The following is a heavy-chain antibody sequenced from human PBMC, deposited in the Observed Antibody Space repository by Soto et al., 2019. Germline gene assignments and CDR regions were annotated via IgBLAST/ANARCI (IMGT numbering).Heavy chain of an antibody. Sequence: SVKVSCKASGGTFSSYAISWVRQAPGQGLEWMGGIIPIFGTANYAQKFQGRVTITADESTSTAYMELSSLRSEDTAVYYCARDGGGDIVVVPAATPPHYYGMDVWGQGATVTVSS. CDR2: IIPIFGTA. J-gene: IGHJ6*02. D-gene: IGHD2-2*01. V-gene: IGHV1-69*13. CDR1: GGTFSSYA. CDR3: ARDGGGDIVVVPAATPPHYYGMDV.